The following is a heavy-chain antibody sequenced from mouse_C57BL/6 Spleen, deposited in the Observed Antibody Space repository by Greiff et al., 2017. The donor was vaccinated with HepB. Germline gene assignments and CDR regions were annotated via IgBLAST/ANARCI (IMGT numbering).Heavy chain of an antibody. CDR2: IWGDGST. D-gene: IGHD2-1*01. CDR3: ASNYEVSYAMDY. CDR1: GFSLTSDG. V-gene: IGHV2-3*01. J-gene: IGHJ4*01. Sequence: QVQLKESGPGLVAPSQSLSITCTVTGFSLTSDGVSWVRQPPGRGLEWLGVIWGDGSTNYHSAPLSRLSISKDNSKGQDFSTLNRLQTDDTAAYYCASNYEVSYAMDYWGQGTSGTVSS.